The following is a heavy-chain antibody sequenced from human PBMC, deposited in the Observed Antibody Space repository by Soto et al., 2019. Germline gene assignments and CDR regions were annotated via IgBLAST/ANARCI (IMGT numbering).Heavy chain of an antibody. CDR2: INAGNGNT. D-gene: IGHD3-16*01. J-gene: IGHJ4*02. CDR3: AAEYYGDRNPEGRID. V-gene: IGHV1-3*01. CDR1: GYTFTSYA. Sequence: ASVKVCYKAFGYTFTSYAMHWVRQAPGQRLEWMGWINAGNGNTNFAPKFQERVTITWDMSTSTSYMEMSSLRSEDTAVYYCAAEYYGDRNPEGRIDWGQGALVTVSP.